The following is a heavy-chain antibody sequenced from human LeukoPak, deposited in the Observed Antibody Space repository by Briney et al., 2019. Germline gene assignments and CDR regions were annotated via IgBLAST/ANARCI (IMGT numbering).Heavy chain of an antibody. CDR2: INAGNGNT. CDR3: AREGYYGSGSSLDP. CDR1: GYTFTSYA. V-gene: IGHV1-3*01. J-gene: IGHJ5*02. D-gene: IGHD3-10*01. Sequence: ASVMVSCKASGYTFTSYAMHWVRQAPGQRLECIGWINAGNGNTKYSQKFQGRVTITRDTSASTAYMELSSLRSEDTAVYYCAREGYYGSGSSLDPWGQGTLVTVSS.